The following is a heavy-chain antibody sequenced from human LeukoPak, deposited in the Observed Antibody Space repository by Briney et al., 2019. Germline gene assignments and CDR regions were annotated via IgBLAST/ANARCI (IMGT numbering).Heavy chain of an antibody. V-gene: IGHV3-21*01. CDR1: GFTFSSYS. D-gene: IGHD1-14*01. Sequence: GGSLRLSCAASGFTFSSYSMNWVRQAPGKGLEWVSSISSSSSYIYYADSVKGRFTISRDNAKNSLYLRMNSLRAEDTAFYHAASGIRDTTFDPWGQGTLVTVSS. CDR3: ASGIRDTTFDP. J-gene: IGHJ5*02. CDR2: ISSSSSYI.